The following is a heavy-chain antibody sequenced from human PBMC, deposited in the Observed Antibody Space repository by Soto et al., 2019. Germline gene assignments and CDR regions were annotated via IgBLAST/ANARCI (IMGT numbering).Heavy chain of an antibody. CDR1: GFTFSSYE. D-gene: IGHD3-10*01. Sequence: EVQLVESGGGLVQPGGSLRLSCAASGFTFSSYEMNWVRQAPGKGLEWVSYISSSGSTIYYADSVKGRFTISRDNAKNSLYLQTNSLRAEDTAVYYCARVRYYYGSGSYSYGMDVWGQGTTVTVSS. V-gene: IGHV3-48*03. CDR3: ARVRYYYGSGSYSYGMDV. CDR2: ISSSGSTI. J-gene: IGHJ6*02.